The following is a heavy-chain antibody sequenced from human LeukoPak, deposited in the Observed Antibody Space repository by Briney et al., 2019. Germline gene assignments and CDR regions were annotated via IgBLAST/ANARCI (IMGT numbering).Heavy chain of an antibody. CDR1: GFTFTTYA. J-gene: IGHJ4*02. CDR2: ISSTRSYI. CDR3: ARGRKLGAPLYCFDY. V-gene: IGHV3-21*01. D-gene: IGHD1-26*01. Sequence: GGSLRLSCAASGFTFTTYAMSWVRQAPGKGLEWISSISSTRSYIYYAGSVKGRFTISRDDAKTSVYLQMNSLRAEDTAVYYCARGRKLGAPLYCFDYWGQGTLVTVSS.